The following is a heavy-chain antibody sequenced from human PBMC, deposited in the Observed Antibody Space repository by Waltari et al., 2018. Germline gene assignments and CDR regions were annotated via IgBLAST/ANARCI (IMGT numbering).Heavy chain of an antibody. CDR2: IQSDGRST. Sequence: EVQLVESGGGLVQPGGSLRLSCAASGFSISGYWMHWVRQAPGKGLVWVARIQSDGRSTSYADSVRGRFTISRDNANNTVYLQMNSLRADDTAVYFCARDGLGSSHDYWGQGTLVTVSS. D-gene: IGHD6-6*01. J-gene: IGHJ4*02. CDR3: ARDGLGSSHDY. CDR1: GFSISGYW. V-gene: IGHV3-74*01.